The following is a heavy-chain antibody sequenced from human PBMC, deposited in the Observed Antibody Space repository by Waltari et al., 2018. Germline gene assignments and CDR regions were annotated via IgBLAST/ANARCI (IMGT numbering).Heavy chain of an antibody. D-gene: IGHD6-6*01. J-gene: IGHJ4*02. CDR3: ARGAARDPPDY. CDR1: GGSFSGYY. CDR2: INHSGST. Sequence: QVQLQQWGAGLLKPSETPSLTCAVYGGSFSGYYWSWIRQPPGKGLEWIGEINHSGSTNYNPSLKSRVTISVDTSKNQFSLKLSSVTAADTAVYYCARGAARDPPDYWGQGTLVTVSS. V-gene: IGHV4-34*01.